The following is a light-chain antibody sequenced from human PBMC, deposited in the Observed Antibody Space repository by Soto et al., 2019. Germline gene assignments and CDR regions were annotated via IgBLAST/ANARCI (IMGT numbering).Light chain of an antibody. J-gene: IGKJ4*01. Sequence: DIVMTQSPATLSESPGERVTLSCRASQYISSNLAWYQQKPGQPPRLLIYDATSTATGIPSRFSGSGSGTDFTLTIISLQSEDFAVYFCQQYHDWPPITFGGGTKVEIK. CDR3: QQYHDWPPIT. CDR2: DAT. V-gene: IGKV3D-15*01. CDR1: QYISSN.